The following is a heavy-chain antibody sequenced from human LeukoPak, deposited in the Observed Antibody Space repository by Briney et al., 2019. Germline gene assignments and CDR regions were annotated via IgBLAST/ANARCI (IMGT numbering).Heavy chain of an antibody. D-gene: IGHD3-3*01. V-gene: IGHV3-48*01. CDR3: ARSSATIFGVAKFDY. J-gene: IGHJ4*02. CDR2: ISSSSSTI. CDR1: GFTFSSYS. Sequence: GSLRLSCAASGFTFSSYSMNWVRQAPGKGLEWVSYISSSSSTIYYADSVKGRFTISRDNAKNSLYLQMNSLRAEDTAVYYCARSSATIFGVAKFDYWGQGTLVTVSS.